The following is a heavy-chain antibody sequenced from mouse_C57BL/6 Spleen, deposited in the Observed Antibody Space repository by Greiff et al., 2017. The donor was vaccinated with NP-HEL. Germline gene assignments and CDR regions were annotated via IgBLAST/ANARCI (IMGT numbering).Heavy chain of an antibody. CDR2: INPGSGGT. J-gene: IGHJ1*03. CDR1: GYAFTNYL. CDR3: ASKGWDWYFDV. D-gene: IGHD2-3*01. Sequence: VKLQQSGAELVRPGTSVKVSCKASGYAFTNYLIEWVKQRPGQGLEWIGVINPGSGGTNYNEKFKGKATLTADKSSSTAYMQLSSLTSEDSAVYFCASKGWDWYFDVWGTGTTVTVSS. V-gene: IGHV1-54*01.